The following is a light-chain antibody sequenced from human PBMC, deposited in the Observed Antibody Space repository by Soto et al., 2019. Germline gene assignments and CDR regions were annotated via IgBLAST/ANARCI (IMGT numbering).Light chain of an antibody. J-gene: IGKJ1*01. CDR2: GAS. Sequence: VMTQSPATLSVSPGERATLSCRASQSLRSSLAWYQQKPGQAPRLLIYGASTRATGIPARFSGSGSGTEFTLTISILQSEDFAFYFCQQYNIWPQTFGQGTKVEIK. CDR3: QQYNIWPQT. V-gene: IGKV3-15*01. CDR1: QSLRSS.